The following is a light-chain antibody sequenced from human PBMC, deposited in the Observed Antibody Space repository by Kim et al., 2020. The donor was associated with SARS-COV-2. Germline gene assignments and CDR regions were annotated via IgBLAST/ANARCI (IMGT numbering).Light chain of an antibody. V-gene: IGKV3-20*01. CDR1: QGVSNSR. CDR3: QQYGASSLS. J-gene: IGKJ4*01. CDR2: DAA. Sequence: PGDRAIRSCRAVQGVSNSRLAGGRQRPGQAPRVPTSDAASRAAGITDRISGSGSGTDCTLTINRLEPGDFAVYYCQQYGASSLSFGGENNVDIK.